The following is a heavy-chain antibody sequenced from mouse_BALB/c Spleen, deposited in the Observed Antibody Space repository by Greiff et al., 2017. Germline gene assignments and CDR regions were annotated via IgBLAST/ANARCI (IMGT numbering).Heavy chain of an antibody. Sequence: EVQVVESGGGLVQPGGSLRLSCATSGFTFTDYYMSWVRQPPGKALEWLGFIRNKANGYTTEYSASVKGRFSISRDNSQSILYLQMNTLRAEDSATYYCARDPTMITPYYYAMDYWGQGTSVTVSS. CDR3: ARDPTMITPYYYAMDY. CDR1: GFTFTDYY. V-gene: IGHV7-3*02. J-gene: IGHJ4*01. D-gene: IGHD2-4*01. CDR2: IRNKANGYTT.